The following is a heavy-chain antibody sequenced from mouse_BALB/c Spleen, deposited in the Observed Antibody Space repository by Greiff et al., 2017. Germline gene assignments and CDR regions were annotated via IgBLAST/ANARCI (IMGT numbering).Heavy chain of an antibody. CDR2: ISSGGSYT. Sequence: EVKVVESGGGLVKPGGSLKLSCAASGFTFSSYAMSWVRQTPEKRLEWVATISSGGSYTYYPDSVKGRFTISRDNAKNTLYLQMSSLRSEDTAMYYCAIRGCIYYYGSSYYAMDYWGQGTSVTVSS. CDR1: GFTFSSYA. V-gene: IGHV5-9-3*01. J-gene: IGHJ4*01. D-gene: IGHD1-1*01. CDR3: AIRGCIYYYGSSYYAMDY.